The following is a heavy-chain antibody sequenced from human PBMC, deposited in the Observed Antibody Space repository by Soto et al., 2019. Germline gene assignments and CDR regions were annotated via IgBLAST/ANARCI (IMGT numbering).Heavy chain of an antibody. Sequence: PGGSLRLSCAASGFTFSSYAMSWVRQAPGKGLEWVSAISGSGGSTYYADSVKSRFTISRDNSKNTLYLQMNSLRAEDTAVYYCRKYIRRSGYDVYYYYYGMDVWGEGTKVTVSS. CDR3: RKYIRRSGYDVYYYYYGMDV. CDR1: GFTFSSYA. D-gene: IGHD5-12*01. V-gene: IGHV3-23*01. CDR2: ISGSGGST. J-gene: IGHJ6*04.